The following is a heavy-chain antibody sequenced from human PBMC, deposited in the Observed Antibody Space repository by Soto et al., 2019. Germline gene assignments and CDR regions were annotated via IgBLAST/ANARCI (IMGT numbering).Heavy chain of an antibody. Sequence: AGSLGLSCAPSGFTFSSYAMSWVRPAQGKGLEWVSAISASADTTYYADAVKGRFTISRDNSKNTLYLHMNSPRADDTAVYYCASSITWGQGTLVTVSS. V-gene: IGHV3-23*01. CDR3: ASSIT. J-gene: IGHJ5*02. CDR2: ISASADTT. CDR1: GFTFSSYA.